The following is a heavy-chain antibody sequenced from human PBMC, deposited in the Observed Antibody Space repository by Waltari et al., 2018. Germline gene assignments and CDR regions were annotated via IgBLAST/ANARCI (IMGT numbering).Heavy chain of an antibody. CDR1: GFSVTSNY. V-gene: IGHV3-53*01. D-gene: IGHD1-1*01. J-gene: IGHJ4*02. Sequence: EVQLVESGGGLIQPGGSLRLSCAVSGFSVTSNYLPWLRQASGKGLVWVEVLYGGGGTYYTDSVKGRFTISRDNSNNTLDLQMTGLRADDTAVYFCARLKQLVYYFDSWGQGTQVTVSS. CDR3: ARLKQLVYYFDS. CDR2: LYGGGGT.